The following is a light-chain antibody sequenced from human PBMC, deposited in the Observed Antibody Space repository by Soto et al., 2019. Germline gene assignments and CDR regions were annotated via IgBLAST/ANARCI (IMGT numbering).Light chain of an antibody. CDR1: SSDVGGYNY. CDR3: SSYTSSSTLPYV. Sequence: QSVLTQPPSASGSPGQSVTISCTGTSSDVGGYNYVSWYQQHPGKASKLMIYDVSNRPSGVSNRFSGSKSGNTASLTISWLQAEDEADYYCSSYTSSSTLPYVFGTGTKVTVL. J-gene: IGLJ1*01. V-gene: IGLV2-14*01. CDR2: DVS.